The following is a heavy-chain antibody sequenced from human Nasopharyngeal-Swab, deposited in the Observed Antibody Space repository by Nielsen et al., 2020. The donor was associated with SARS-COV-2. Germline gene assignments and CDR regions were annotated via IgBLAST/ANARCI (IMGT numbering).Heavy chain of an antibody. CDR3: ARVLAAAGYNWFDP. J-gene: IGHJ5*02. V-gene: IGHV1-46*01. CDR2: INPSGGST. Sequence: WGRQAPGQGLEWMGIINPSGGSTSYAQKFQGRVTMTRDTSTSTVYMELSSLRSEDTAVYYCARVLAAAGYNWFDPWGQGTLVTVSS. D-gene: IGHD6-13*01.